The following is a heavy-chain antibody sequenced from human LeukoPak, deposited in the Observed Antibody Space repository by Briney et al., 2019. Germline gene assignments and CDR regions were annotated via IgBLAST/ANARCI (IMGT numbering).Heavy chain of an antibody. CDR3: ARDGGGSYFLPWDY. V-gene: IGHV1-18*04. CDR1: GYTFAKYW. J-gene: IGHJ4*02. Sequence: GESLKISCQASGYTFAKYWIGWVRQAPGQGLEWMGWISGYNGNTNFAKNFQGRVTMTTDTSTSTAYMELRSLRSDDTAVYYCARDGGGSYFLPWDYWGQGTLVTVSS. D-gene: IGHD1-26*01. CDR2: ISGYNGNT.